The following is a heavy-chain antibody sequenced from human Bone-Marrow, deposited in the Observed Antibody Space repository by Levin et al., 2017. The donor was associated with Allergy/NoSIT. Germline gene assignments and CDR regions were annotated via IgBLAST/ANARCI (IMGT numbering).Heavy chain of an antibody. CDR1: SGSISITSYY. J-gene: IGHJ6*02. CDR2: IYYSGST. CDR3: AKESGDFGKYGIDV. V-gene: IGHV4-39*07. D-gene: IGHD4-17*01. Sequence: SQTLSLTCTVSSGSISITSYYWAWIRQPPGKGLGWIGNIYYSGSTYYNPSLKSRITLSVDTSKNQFSLKLRSVTAADAATYYCAKESGDFGKYGIDVWGQGTTVTVSS.